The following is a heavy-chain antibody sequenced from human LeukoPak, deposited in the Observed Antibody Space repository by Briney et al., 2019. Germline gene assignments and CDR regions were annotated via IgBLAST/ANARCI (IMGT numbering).Heavy chain of an antibody. V-gene: IGHV1-2*02. CDR2: INPNSGGT. J-gene: IGHJ6*03. CDR1: GYTFTGYY. Sequence: ASVKVSCKASGYTFTGYYMHWVRQAPGQGLEWMGWINPNSGGTNYAQKFQGRVTMTRDTSISTAYMELSSLRSEDTAVYYCARGSGYSYGSGNYYYYYMDVWGKGTTVTVSS. D-gene: IGHD5-18*01. CDR3: ARGSGYSYGSGNYYYYYMDV.